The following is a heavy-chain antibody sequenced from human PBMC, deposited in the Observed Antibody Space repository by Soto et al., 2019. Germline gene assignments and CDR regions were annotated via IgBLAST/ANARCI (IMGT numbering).Heavy chain of an antibody. CDR1: GFSLSSRT. CDR2: MSSNSEYK. Sequence: EVQLVESGGGLVRPGGSLRLSCAASGFSLSSRTMNWVRQTPGRGLAWVSSMSSNSEYKYYADSVQGRFTISRDNDKNSLYLQVNRLRDEDTAVYYCSRGHCSRSSCYTGGSYYYGMDVWCQGTTVIVAS. CDR3: SRGHCSRSSCYTGGSYYYGMDV. V-gene: IGHV3-21*01. D-gene: IGHD2-2*02. J-gene: IGHJ6*02.